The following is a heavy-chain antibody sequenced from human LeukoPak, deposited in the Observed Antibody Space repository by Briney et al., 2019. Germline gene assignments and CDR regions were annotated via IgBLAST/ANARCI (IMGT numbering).Heavy chain of an antibody. V-gene: IGHV1-2*02. Sequence: ASVKVSCKASGYTFTGYYMHWVRQAPGQGVEWMGWINPNSGGTNYAQKFQGRVTMTRDTSISTAYMELSRLRSDDTAVNYCARDRYTTQQLVRYYYFDYWGQGTLVTVSS. CDR1: GYTFTGYY. J-gene: IGHJ4*02. CDR2: INPNSGGT. D-gene: IGHD6-13*01. CDR3: ARDRYTTQQLVRYYYFDY.